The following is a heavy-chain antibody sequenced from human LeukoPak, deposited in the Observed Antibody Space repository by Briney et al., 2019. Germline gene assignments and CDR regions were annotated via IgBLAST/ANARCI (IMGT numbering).Heavy chain of an antibody. J-gene: IGHJ5*02. CDR3: ARDARHKYCSSASCYRGWFDP. Sequence: ASVKVSCKASGYTFTSYYMHWVRQAPGQGLEWMGIINPSGGSTSYAQKFQGRVTMTRDMSTSTVYMELSSLRSEDTAVYYCARDARHKYCSSASCYRGWFDPWGQGTLVTVSP. D-gene: IGHD2-2*01. V-gene: IGHV1-46*01. CDR1: GYTFTSYY. CDR2: INPSGGST.